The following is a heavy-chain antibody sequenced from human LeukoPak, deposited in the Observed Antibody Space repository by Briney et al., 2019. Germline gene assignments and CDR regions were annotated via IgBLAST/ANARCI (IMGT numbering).Heavy chain of an antibody. Sequence: AGGSLRLSCAASGFTFSSYAMNWVRQAPGKGLEWVSGISGSGANTFYADSVTGRFIIFRDNSKDTLNLQMNSLRVEDTAVYYCAKASAHDIDPFDSWGQGTLVTVSS. J-gene: IGHJ4*02. CDR3: AKASAHDIDPFDS. CDR1: GFTFSSYA. CDR2: ISGSGANT. V-gene: IGHV3-23*01.